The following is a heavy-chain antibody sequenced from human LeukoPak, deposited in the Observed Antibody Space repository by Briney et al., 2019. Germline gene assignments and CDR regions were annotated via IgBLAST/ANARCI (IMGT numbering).Heavy chain of an antibody. V-gene: IGHV4-39*01. CDR1: GGSISSSSYC. CDR2: IYYSGST. J-gene: IGHJ4*02. D-gene: IGHD6-19*01. CDR3: ARRRGSGWNPIDY. Sequence: PSETLSLTCTVSGGSISSSSYCRGWIRQPPGKGLEWIGSIYYSGSTYYNPSLKSRVTISVDTSKNQFSLKLSSVTAADTAVYYCARRRGSGWNPIDYWGQGTLVTVSS.